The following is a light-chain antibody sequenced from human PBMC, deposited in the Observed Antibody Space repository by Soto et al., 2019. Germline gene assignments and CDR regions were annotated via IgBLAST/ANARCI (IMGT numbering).Light chain of an antibody. Sequence: DIQMAQTPSFVSASVGDRVTITCRASQTISNWLAWYQQKPGKAPKLLIYAASSLQSGVPSRFSGSGSGTDFTLTISSLQPEDFATYYCQQSYSTLAITFGQGTRLEIK. V-gene: IGKV1-39*01. CDR1: QTISNW. CDR3: QQSYSTLAIT. J-gene: IGKJ5*01. CDR2: AAS.